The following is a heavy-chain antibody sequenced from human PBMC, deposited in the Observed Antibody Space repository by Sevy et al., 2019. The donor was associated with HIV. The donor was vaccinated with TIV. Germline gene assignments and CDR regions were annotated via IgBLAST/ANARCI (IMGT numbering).Heavy chain of an antibody. CDR1: GGSISSSNW. CDR2: IYHSGST. V-gene: IGHV4-4*02. Sequence: SETLSLTCAVSGGSISSSNWWSWVRQPPGKGLEWIGEIYHSGSTNYNPSLKSRVTISVDKSKNQFSLKLSSVTAADTAVYYCASKTPGRGDYLGIWYFDLWGRGTLVTVSS. CDR3: ASKTPGRGDYLGIWYFDL. D-gene: IGHD4-17*01. J-gene: IGHJ2*01.